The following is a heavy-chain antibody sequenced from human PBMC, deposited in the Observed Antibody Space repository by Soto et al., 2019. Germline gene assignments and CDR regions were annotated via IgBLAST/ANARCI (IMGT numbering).Heavy chain of an antibody. D-gene: IGHD3-22*01. CDR3: AKEVDDYYDSSHNLDS. V-gene: IGHV3-23*01. J-gene: IGHJ4*02. Sequence: EVQLLESGGDLVQPGGSLRLSCAASGFTFSKYAMNWVRQAPGKGLEWVSTISASARNTYYADSVKGRFTIARDNSKNMLYMQMNSLRAEDTAVYYCAKEVDDYYDSSHNLDSWGQGTLVTVSS. CDR1: GFTFSKYA. CDR2: ISASARNT.